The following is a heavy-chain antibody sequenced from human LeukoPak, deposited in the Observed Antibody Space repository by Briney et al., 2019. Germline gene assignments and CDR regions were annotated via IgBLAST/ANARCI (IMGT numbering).Heavy chain of an antibody. V-gene: IGHV3-30-3*01. CDR1: GFTFSSYA. CDR3: ARFAAGGSYYYYMDA. D-gene: IGHD6-25*01. Sequence: PGGSLRLSCAASGFTFSSYAMHWVRQAPGKGLEWVAVISYGGSNKYYADSVKGRFTISRDNAKNSLCLQMNSLRADDTAVYYCARFAAGGSYYYYMDAWGKGTTVTVSS. J-gene: IGHJ6*03. CDR2: ISYGGSNK.